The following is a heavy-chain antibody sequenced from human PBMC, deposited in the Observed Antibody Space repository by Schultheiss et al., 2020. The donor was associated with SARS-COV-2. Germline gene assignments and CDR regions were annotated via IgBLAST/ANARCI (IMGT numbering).Heavy chain of an antibody. J-gene: IGHJ4*02. CDR3: AKVGDIVVVPDY. D-gene: IGHD2-2*01. CDR2: ISSSYI. V-gene: IGHV3-23*01. Sequence: GESLKISCAASGFTFSSYAMSWVRQAPGKGLEWVSYISSSYIYYADSVKGRFTISRDNSKNTLYLQMNSLRAEDTAVYYCAKVGDIVVVPDYWGQGTLVTVSS. CDR1: GFTFSSYA.